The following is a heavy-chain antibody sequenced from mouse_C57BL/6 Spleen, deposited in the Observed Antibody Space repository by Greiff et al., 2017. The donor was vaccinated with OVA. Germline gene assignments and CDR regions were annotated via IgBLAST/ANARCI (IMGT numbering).Heavy chain of an antibody. V-gene: IGHV1-82*01. CDR3: ARVGGSRAMDY. CDR2: IYPGDGDT. J-gene: IGHJ4*01. CDR1: GYAFSSSW. Sequence: QVQLKESGPELVKPGASVKISCKASGYAFSSSWMNWVKQRPGKGLEWIGRIYPGDGDTNYNGKFKGKATLTADKSSSTAYMQLSSLTSEDSAVYFCARVGGSRAMDYWGQGTSVTVSS. D-gene: IGHD1-1*01.